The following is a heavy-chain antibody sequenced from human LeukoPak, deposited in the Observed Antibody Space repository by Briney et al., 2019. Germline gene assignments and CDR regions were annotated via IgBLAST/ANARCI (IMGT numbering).Heavy chain of an antibody. V-gene: IGHV3-21*01. CDR1: GFTFSSYS. CDR3: ARGGITMVRGVIILDY. D-gene: IGHD3-10*01. Sequence: GGFLRLSCAASGFTFSSYSMNWVRQAPGKGLEWVSSISSSSSYIYYADSVTGRFTISRDNAKNSLYLQMNSLRAEDTAVYYCARGGITMVRGVIILDYWGQGTLVTVSS. J-gene: IGHJ4*02. CDR2: ISSSSSYI.